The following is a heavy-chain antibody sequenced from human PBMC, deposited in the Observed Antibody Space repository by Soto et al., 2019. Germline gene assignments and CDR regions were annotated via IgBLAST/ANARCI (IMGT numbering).Heavy chain of an antibody. V-gene: IGHV1-18*01. D-gene: IGHD2-2*01. CDR1: GYTFTSYG. Sequence: ASVKVSCKASGYTFTSYGISWVRQAPGQGLEWMGWISAYNGNTNYAQKLQGRVTMTTDTSTSTAYMELRSLRSDDTAVYYCARGSQRVVVPAAVDYWGQGTLVTVSS. CDR2: ISAYNGNT. CDR3: ARGSQRVVVPAAVDY. J-gene: IGHJ4*02.